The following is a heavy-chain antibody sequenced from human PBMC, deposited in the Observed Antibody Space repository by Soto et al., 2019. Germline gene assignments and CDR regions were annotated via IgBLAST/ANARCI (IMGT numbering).Heavy chain of an antibody. CDR1: RFTFSYYA. J-gene: IGHJ5*02. V-gene: IGHV3-23*01. Sequence: GGSMRLSCAASRFTFSYYAMHWIRQAPGKGLDWMAVILSDSGSSTYYTDSVKGRFTISRDNSKNTLYLQMNSLRAEDTAVYNCAKGTGYCTSNNCWLWFDPWGQGTLVTVSS. CDR2: ILSDSGSST. CDR3: AKGTGYCTSNNCWLWFDP. D-gene: IGHD2-2*01.